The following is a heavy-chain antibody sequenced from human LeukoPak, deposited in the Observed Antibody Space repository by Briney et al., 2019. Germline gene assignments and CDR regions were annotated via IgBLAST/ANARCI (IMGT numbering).Heavy chain of an antibody. CDR1: GYTFTSYY. CDR2: INPSGGST. V-gene: IGHV1-46*01. J-gene: IGHJ3*02. CDR3: ARRYSSGWFGGAFDI. D-gene: IGHD6-19*01. Sequence: ASVKVSCKASGYTFTSYYMHWVRQAPGQGLEWMGIINPSGGSTSYAQKLQGRVTMTTDTSTSTAYMELRSLRSDDTAVYYCARRYSSGWFGGAFDIWGQGTMVTVSS.